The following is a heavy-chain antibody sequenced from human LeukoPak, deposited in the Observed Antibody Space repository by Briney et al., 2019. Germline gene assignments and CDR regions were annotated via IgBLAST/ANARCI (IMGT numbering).Heavy chain of an antibody. D-gene: IGHD3-16*01. V-gene: IGHV3-30*03. CDR3: ARGLSAMGYFDY. CDR1: GFTFSTYS. CDR2: ISYDGSNK. J-gene: IGHJ4*02. Sequence: PGGSLRLSCVDSGFTFSTYSMNWVRQAPGKGLEWVAVISYDGSNKYYADSVKGRFTISRDNSKNTLYLQMNSLRAEDTAVYYCARGLSAMGYFDYWGQGTLVTVSS.